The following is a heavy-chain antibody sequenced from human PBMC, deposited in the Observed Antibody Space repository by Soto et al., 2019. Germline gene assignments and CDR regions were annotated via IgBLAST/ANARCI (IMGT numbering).Heavy chain of an antibody. Sequence: SETLSLTCTVSGGSISSYYWSWIRQPPGKGLELIGYIYYSGSANYNPSLKSRVTISVDTSKNQFSLKLSSVTAADTAVYYCARAYSYGYGLYFDYWSQGTLVTVSS. V-gene: IGHV4-59*08. CDR3: ARAYSYGYGLYFDY. CDR2: IYYSGSA. J-gene: IGHJ4*02. CDR1: GGSISSYY. D-gene: IGHD5-18*01.